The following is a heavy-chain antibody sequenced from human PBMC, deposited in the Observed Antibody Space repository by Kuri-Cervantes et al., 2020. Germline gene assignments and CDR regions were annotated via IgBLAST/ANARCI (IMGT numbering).Heavy chain of an antibody. J-gene: IGHJ4*02. CDR1: GGSISSYY. CDR3: ARYYYDSSGYYRFDY. V-gene: IGHV4-59*01. Sequence: SETLSLTCTVSGGSISSYYWSWIRQPPGKGLEWIGYIYYSGSTNYNPSLKSRVTISVDTSKNQFSLKLSSVTAADAAVYYCARYYYDSSGYYRFDYWGQGTLVTVSS. CDR2: IYYSGST. D-gene: IGHD3-22*01.